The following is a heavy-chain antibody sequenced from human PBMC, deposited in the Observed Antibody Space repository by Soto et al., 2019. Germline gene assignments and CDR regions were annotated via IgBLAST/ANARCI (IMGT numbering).Heavy chain of an antibody. CDR1: GGSFSGYY. J-gene: IGHJ4*02. D-gene: IGHD6-13*01. CDR2: INHSGST. CDR3: ARTFWYLGPTLDY. V-gene: IGHV4-34*01. Sequence: SSETLSLTXAVYGGSFSGYYWSWIRQPPGKGLEWIGEINHSGSTNYNPSLKSRVTISVDTSKNQFSLKLSSVTAADTAVYYCARTFWYLGPTLDYWGQGTLVTVSS.